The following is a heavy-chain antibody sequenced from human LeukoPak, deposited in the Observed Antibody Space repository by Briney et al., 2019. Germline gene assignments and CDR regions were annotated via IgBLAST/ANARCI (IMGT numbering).Heavy chain of an antibody. V-gene: IGHV3-30*18. Sequence: PGGSLRLSCAASGFTFSSYGMHWVRQAPGKGLEWVAVISYDGSNKYYADSVKGRFTISRDNSKNTLYLQMNSLRAEDTAVYYCAKESSSWYRYFDCWGQGTPVTVSS. CDR1: GFTFSSYG. D-gene: IGHD6-13*01. J-gene: IGHJ4*02. CDR2: ISYDGSNK. CDR3: AKESSSWYRYFDC.